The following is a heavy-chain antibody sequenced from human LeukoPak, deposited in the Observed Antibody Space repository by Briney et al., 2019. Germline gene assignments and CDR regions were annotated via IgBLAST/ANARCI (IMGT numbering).Heavy chain of an antibody. V-gene: IGHV3-7*01. D-gene: IGHD3-9*01. CDR2: IKQDGSEK. Sequence: GGSLRLSCAASGFTFSSYWMSWVRQAPGKGLERVANIKQDGSEKYYVDSVKGRFTISRDNAKNSLYLQMNSLRAEDTAVYYCARVRRYFDWLLDYWGQGTLVTVSS. CDR3: ARVRRYFDWLLDY. J-gene: IGHJ4*02. CDR1: GFTFSSYW.